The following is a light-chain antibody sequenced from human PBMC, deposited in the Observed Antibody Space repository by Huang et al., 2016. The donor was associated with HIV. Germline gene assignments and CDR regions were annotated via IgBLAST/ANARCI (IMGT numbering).Light chain of an antibody. CDR2: ATS. J-gene: IGKJ1*01. CDR3: QQYHSLPWT. Sequence: DIQMTQSPSSLSASVGDRVTITCRASQGIGNSLAWYQQKPEKAPRLLLYATSTLESGVPSRFSGSGSGTHYTLTIKTLQPEDIASYYCQQYHSLPWTFGQGTKVEIK. V-gene: IGKV1-NL1*01. CDR1: QGIGNS.